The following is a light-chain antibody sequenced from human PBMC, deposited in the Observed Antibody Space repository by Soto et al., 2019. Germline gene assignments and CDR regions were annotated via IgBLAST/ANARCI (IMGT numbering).Light chain of an antibody. V-gene: IGKV3-15*01. CDR1: QSVSSN. Sequence: EIVMTQSPATLSVSPGERATLSCRASQSVSSNLAWYQQKPGQAPRLLIYGASTRATGIPARFSGSGSGTEFTLTISSLQSEHFAVYYWQQYNHWPPWTFGQGTKVEIK. CDR3: QQYNHWPPWT. J-gene: IGKJ1*01. CDR2: GAS.